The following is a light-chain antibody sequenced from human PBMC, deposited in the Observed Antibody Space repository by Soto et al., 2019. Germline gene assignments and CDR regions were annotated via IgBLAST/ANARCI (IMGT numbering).Light chain of an antibody. Sequence: DIQMTQSPSTLSASVGDRVAITCRADQSITRWLAWFQQKPGKAPSLLIYDATNLQPGVPSRFSGSGSGTDFTLTISCLQSEDFATYYCQQYYSFPLTFGGGTKVDIK. CDR3: QQYYSFPLT. CDR2: DAT. J-gene: IGKJ4*01. V-gene: IGKV1-5*01. CDR1: QSITRW.